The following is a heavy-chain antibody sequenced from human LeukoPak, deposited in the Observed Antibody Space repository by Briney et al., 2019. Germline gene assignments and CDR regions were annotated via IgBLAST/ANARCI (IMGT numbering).Heavy chain of an antibody. CDR3: ARVLRVDTARVEEYYFDY. CDR2: IIPIFGTA. J-gene: IGHJ4*02. Sequence: SVKVSCKASGGTFSSYAISWVRQAPGQGLEWMGGIIPIFGTANYAQKFQGRVTITADESTSTAYMELRRLRSEDTAVYYCARVLRVDTARVEEYYFDYWGQGTLVTVSS. CDR1: GGTFSSYA. D-gene: IGHD5-18*01. V-gene: IGHV1-69*13.